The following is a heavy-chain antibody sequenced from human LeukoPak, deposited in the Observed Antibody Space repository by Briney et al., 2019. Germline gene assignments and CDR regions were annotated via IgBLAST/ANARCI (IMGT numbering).Heavy chain of an antibody. J-gene: IGHJ4*02. V-gene: IGHV3-23*01. D-gene: IGHD1-26*01. Sequence: GGSLRLSCAASGFTSSSYAMSWVRQAPGKGLEWVSAISGSGGSTYYADSVKGRFTISRDNSKNTLYLQMNSLRAEDTAVYYCASGPLYSGSYYEDYWGQGTLVTVSS. CDR3: ASGPLYSGSYYEDY. CDR2: ISGSGGST. CDR1: GFTSSSYA.